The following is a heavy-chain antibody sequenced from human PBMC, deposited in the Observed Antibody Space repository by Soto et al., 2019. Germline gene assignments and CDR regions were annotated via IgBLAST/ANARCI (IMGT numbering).Heavy chain of an antibody. D-gene: IGHD2-21*02. CDR2: INHSGST. V-gene: IGHV4-34*01. J-gene: IGHJ5*02. CDR3: ARGRLLSRSSRFDP. CDR1: GGSFSGYY. Sequence: SETLSLTCAVYGGSFSGYYWSWIRQPPGKGLEWVGEINHSGSTNYNPSLKSRVTISVDTSKNQFSLKLSSVTAADTAVYYCARGRLLSRSSRFDPWGQGTLVTVS.